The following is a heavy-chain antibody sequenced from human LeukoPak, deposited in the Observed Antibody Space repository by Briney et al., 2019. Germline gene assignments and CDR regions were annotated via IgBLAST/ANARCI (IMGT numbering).Heavy chain of an antibody. Sequence: GESLRISCKGSGYSFASYWISWVRQMPGEGLEWMGRIDPSDSYTNYSPSFQDHVTISVDRSINTAYLQWCSLKASDTAMYYCARRSSVTTGPFGDWGQGTLVTVSS. D-gene: IGHD4-17*01. CDR3: ARRSSVTTGPFGD. V-gene: IGHV5-10-1*01. CDR1: GYSFASYW. CDR2: IDPSDSYT. J-gene: IGHJ4*02.